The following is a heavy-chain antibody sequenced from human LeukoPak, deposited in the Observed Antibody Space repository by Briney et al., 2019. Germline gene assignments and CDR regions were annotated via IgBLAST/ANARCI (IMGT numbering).Heavy chain of an antibody. J-gene: IGHJ5*02. Sequence: SETLSLTCTVSGGSISGYYWTWIRQPAGKGLEWIGRFYNSGTTNYNPSLKSRVTMSTDTSKNQFFLKLTSVSAADTAMYYCARDQVVTFGGVIVNWFDPWGQGTLVTVSS. CDR1: GGSISGYY. V-gene: IGHV4-4*07. D-gene: IGHD3-16*02. CDR3: ARDQVVTFGGVIVNWFDP. CDR2: FYNSGTT.